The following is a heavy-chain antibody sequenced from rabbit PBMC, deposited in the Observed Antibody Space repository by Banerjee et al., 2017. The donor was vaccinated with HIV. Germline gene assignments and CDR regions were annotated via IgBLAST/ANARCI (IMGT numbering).Heavy chain of an antibody. CDR2: IVSGSSDSSDST. CDR1: AFSFSSNV. V-gene: IGHV1S45*01. J-gene: IGHJ6*01. CDR3: ARYFGTEWVGYGDAPYYGMDL. D-gene: IGHD6-1*01. Sequence: QQQLVESGGGLVKPEGSLTLTCTASAFSFSSNVMCWVRQAPGKGLEWIACIVSGSSDSSDSTYYANWAKGRFTISKTSSTAVTLQMTSLTAADTATYFCARYFGTEWVGYGDAPYYGMDLWGQGTLVTVS.